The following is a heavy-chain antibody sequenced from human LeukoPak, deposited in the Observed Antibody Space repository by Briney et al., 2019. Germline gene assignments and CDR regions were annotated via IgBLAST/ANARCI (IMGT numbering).Heavy chain of an antibody. Sequence: GGSLRLSCAASGFTFSSYAMSWVRQAPGKGLEWVSAISGSGGSTYYADSVKGRFTISRDNSKNTLYLQMNSLRAEDTAVYYCAKEAHSSSWYLYYYCGMDVWGQGTLVTVSS. CDR1: GFTFSSYA. CDR3: AKEAHSSSWYLYYYCGMDV. CDR2: ISGSGGST. V-gene: IGHV3-23*01. D-gene: IGHD6-13*01. J-gene: IGHJ6*02.